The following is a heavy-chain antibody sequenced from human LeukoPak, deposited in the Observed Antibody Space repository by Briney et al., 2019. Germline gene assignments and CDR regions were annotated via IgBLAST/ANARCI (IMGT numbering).Heavy chain of an antibody. CDR3: ARDRSYYSDTGVDY. Sequence: SETLSLTCTVSGASISRGTHYWSWIRQPAGKGLEWIGRIYTIGNTNYSPSLWRRATISVDASKNQFSLRLSSVTAADTAIYYCARDRSYYSDTGVDYWGQGALVTVSS. D-gene: IGHD3-22*01. CDR1: GASISRGTHY. CDR2: IYTIGNT. J-gene: IGHJ4*02. V-gene: IGHV4-61*02.